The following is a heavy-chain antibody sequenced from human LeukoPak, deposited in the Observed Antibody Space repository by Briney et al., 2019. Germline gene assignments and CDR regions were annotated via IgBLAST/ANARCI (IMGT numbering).Heavy chain of an antibody. CDR1: GGSISSYY. Sequence: SETLSLTRTDPGGSISSYYWSWIRQPPGKGLECIGYTYYSGSTNDNPSLKSRVSISVDTSKNQFSLKLSSVTAADTAVYYCAGSGYSSSWYDVYWGQGTLVTVSS. D-gene: IGHD6-13*01. CDR3: AGSGYSSSWYDVY. J-gene: IGHJ4*02. V-gene: IGHV4-59*08. CDR2: TYYSGST.